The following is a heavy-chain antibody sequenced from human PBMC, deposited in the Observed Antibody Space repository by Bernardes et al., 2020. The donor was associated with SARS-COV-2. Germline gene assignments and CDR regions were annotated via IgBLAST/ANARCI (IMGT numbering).Heavy chain of an antibody. CDR2: INSDGSST. V-gene: IGHV3-74*01. Sequence: GGSLRLSCAASGFTFSSYWMHWVRQAPGKGLVWVSRINSDGSSTSYADSVKGRFTISRDNAKNTLYLQMNSLRAEDTAVYYCARATYDCSSTSCSSYYFDYWGQGTLVTVSS. J-gene: IGHJ4*02. D-gene: IGHD2-2*01. CDR1: GFTFSSYW. CDR3: ARATYDCSSTSCSSYYFDY.